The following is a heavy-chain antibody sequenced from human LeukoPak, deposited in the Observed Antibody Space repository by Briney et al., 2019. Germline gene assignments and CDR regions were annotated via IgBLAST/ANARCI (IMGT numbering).Heavy chain of an antibody. CDR1: GGSISGADYY. CDR2: VYHSGLT. V-gene: IGHV4-30-4*01. Sequence: SETLSLTCTVSGGSISGADYYWSWIRQPPGKGLEWIGYVYHSGLTYYNPSLKSRLAISVDTSKNQFSLNLSSVTAADTAVYYCARGENTYYYDSSLYYFDYWGQGTLVTVSS. CDR3: ARGENTYYYDSSLYYFDY. J-gene: IGHJ4*02. D-gene: IGHD3-22*01.